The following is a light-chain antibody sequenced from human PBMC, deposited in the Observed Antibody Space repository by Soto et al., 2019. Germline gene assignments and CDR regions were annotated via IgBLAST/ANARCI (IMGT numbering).Light chain of an antibody. Sequence: DIQMTQSPSTLSASVGDRVTITCRASQGISSWLAWYQQKPGKAPKLLIYDASSLESGVPSRFSGSGSGTEFTLTISSLQTDDFATYYCQQYNSFALTFGGGTKVEIK. CDR3: QQYNSFALT. V-gene: IGKV1-5*01. CDR1: QGISSW. J-gene: IGKJ4*01. CDR2: DAS.